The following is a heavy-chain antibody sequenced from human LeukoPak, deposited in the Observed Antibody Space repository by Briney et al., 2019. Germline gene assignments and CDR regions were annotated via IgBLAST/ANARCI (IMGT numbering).Heavy chain of an antibody. CDR2: IKQDGSEK. CDR1: GFNFSSYW. Sequence: GGSLRLSCEASGFNFSSYWMNWVRQAPGKGLEWVANIKQDGSEKVYVDSVKGRFTISRNNAKNSLYLQMSSLRAEDTAVYYCARDFGMSPPFDYWGQGTLVTVSS. D-gene: IGHD3-16*01. J-gene: IGHJ4*02. V-gene: IGHV3-7*01. CDR3: ARDFGMSPPFDY.